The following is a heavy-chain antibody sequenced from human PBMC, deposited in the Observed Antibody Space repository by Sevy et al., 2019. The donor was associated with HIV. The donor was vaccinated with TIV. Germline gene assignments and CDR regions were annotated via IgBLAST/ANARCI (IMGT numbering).Heavy chain of an antibody. CDR1: GYSLTDLS. D-gene: IGHD3-22*01. CDR2: FDPEDGET. CDR3: ATTREYYSDNSGYIDY. Sequence: ASVKVSCKVSGYSLTDLSMHWVRQAPGIGLEWMGLFDPEDGETIYAQKFQGRVTMTEDTSRDTAYMELSSLRSEDTAMYYCATTREYYSDNSGYIDYWGQGTLVTVSS. V-gene: IGHV1-24*01. J-gene: IGHJ4*02.